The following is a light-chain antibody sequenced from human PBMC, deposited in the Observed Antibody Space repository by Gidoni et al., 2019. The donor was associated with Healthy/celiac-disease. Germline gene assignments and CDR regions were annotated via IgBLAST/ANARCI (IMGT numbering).Light chain of an antibody. CDR3: QQYGSSLYT. Sequence: IVLPQSPGTLSLSPGERATLSCRASQSVSSSYLAWYQQKPGQAPRLLIYGASSRATGIPDRVSGSGSGTDFTLTISRLEPEDFAVYYCQQYGSSLYTFGQXTKLEIK. J-gene: IGKJ2*01. CDR2: GAS. CDR1: QSVSSSY. V-gene: IGKV3-20*01.